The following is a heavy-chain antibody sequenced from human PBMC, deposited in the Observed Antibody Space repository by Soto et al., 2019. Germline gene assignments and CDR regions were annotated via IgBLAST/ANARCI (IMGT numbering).Heavy chain of an antibody. CDR3: AKSRIAAAWQQPIFGMDV. CDR1: GFTFSSYG. V-gene: IGHV3-30*18. D-gene: IGHD6-13*01. CDR2: ISYDGSNK. Sequence: QVQLVESGGGVVQPGRSLRLSCAASGFTFSSYGMHWVRQAPGKGLEWVAVISYDGSNKYYADSVKGRFTISRDNSKNTLYLQMNSLRAEDTAVYYCAKSRIAAAWQQPIFGMDVWGQGTTVTVSS. J-gene: IGHJ6*02.